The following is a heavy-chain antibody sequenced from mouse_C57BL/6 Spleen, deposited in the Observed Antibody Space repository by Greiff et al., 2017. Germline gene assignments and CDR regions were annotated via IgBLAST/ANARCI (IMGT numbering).Heavy chain of an antibody. J-gene: IGHJ1*03. CDR2: ISSGSSTL. Sequence: EVQGVESGGGLVKPGGSLKLSCAASGFTFSDYGMHWGRQAPEKGLEWVAYISSGSSTLYYADTVKGRFTISRDNAKNTLFLQMTSLRSKDTAMYYCARPLTVGYFDVWGTGTTVTVSS. CDR3: ARPLTVGYFDV. D-gene: IGHD4-1*01. V-gene: IGHV5-17*01. CDR1: GFTFSDYG.